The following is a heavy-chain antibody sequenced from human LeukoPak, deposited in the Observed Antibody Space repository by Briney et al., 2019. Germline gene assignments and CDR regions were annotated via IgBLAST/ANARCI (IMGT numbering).Heavy chain of an antibody. Sequence: PGGSLRLSCAASGFTFDDYAMHWVRRAPGKGLEWVPGISWNSGSIGYADSVKGRFTISRDNAKNSLYLQMNSLRAEDTALYYCASIVGATRGDYWGQGTLVTVSS. CDR1: GFTFDDYA. CDR3: ASIVGATRGDY. J-gene: IGHJ4*02. CDR2: ISWNSGSI. V-gene: IGHV3-9*01. D-gene: IGHD1-26*01.